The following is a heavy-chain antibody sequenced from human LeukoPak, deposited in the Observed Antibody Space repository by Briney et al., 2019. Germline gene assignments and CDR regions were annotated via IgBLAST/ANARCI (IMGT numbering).Heavy chain of an antibody. D-gene: IGHD4-17*01. V-gene: IGHV3-23*01. CDR3: AKVPLGHYGHYLWYFDY. J-gene: IGHJ4*02. Sequence: PGGSLRLSCAASGFTVSSNYMSWVRQAPGKGLEWVSAISGSGGSTYYADSVKGRFTISRDNSKNTLYLQVNSLRAEDTAVYYCAKVPLGHYGHYLWYFDYWGQGTLVTVSS. CDR1: GFTVSSNY. CDR2: ISGSGGST.